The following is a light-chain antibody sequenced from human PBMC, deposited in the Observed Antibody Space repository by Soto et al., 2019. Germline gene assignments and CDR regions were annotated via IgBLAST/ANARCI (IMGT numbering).Light chain of an antibody. J-gene: IGLJ1*01. CDR1: SSDVGGYNY. Sequence: QSVLTQPASVSGSPGQSITISCTGTSSDVGGYNYVSWYQQHPGKVPKLMIYDVSNRPSGVSNRFSGSKSGNTASLTISGLQAGDEADYYCSSYTSSNTLVFGTGTKVTVL. CDR2: DVS. CDR3: SSYTSSNTLV. V-gene: IGLV2-14*01.